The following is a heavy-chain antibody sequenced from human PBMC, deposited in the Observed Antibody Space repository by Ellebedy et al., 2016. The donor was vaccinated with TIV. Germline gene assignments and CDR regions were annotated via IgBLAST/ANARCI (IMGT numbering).Heavy chain of an antibody. Sequence: ASVKVSXXASGYTFTSYDINWVRQAPGQGLEWMGWMIPNSGNTNYAQKFQGRVTMTRNTSISTAYMELSSLRSEDTAIYYCARGPPRRLGKHGMDVWGQGTTVTVSS. CDR2: MIPNSGNT. CDR3: ARGPPRRLGKHGMDV. D-gene: IGHD1-26*01. CDR1: GYTFTSYD. V-gene: IGHV1-8*01. J-gene: IGHJ6*02.